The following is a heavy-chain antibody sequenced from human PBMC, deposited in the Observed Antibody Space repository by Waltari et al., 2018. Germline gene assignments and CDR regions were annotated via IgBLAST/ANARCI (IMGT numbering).Heavy chain of an antibody. J-gene: IGHJ5*02. CDR1: GYTFTGYD. V-gene: IGHV1-8*01. Sequence: QVQLVQSGAEVKKPGASVKVSCKASGYTFTGYDINWVRQATGQGLEWMGWMNPKSVTADSTPKVQDRAIMTTYISASTVYMELNSLRPDDTGVYLCARGAVPGKGANWFDPWGQGTLVIVSS. D-gene: IGHD3-16*01. CDR2: MNPKSVTA. CDR3: ARGAVPGKGANWFDP.